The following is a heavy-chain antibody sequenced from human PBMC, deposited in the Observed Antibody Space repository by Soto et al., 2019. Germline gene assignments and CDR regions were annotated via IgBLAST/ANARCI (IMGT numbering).Heavy chain of an antibody. J-gene: IGHJ6*02. V-gene: IGHV3-11*01. CDR2: VSDSGSPL. CDR3: ARDIRGYGMEV. CDR1: GFDFSGYY. D-gene: IGHD3-10*01. Sequence: PGGSLRLSCEASGFDFSGYYMSWSRLAPGKGLEWVSYVSDSGSPLYYADSVKGRFSISRDKAKKSVYLQMNNLRADDTAVYFCARDIRGYGMEVWGQGTTVTVSS.